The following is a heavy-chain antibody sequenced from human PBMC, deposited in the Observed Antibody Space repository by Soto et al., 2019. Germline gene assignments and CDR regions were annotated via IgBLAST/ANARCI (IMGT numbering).Heavy chain of an antibody. D-gene: IGHD6-19*01. CDR3: ETVPLVRSIAVAGTQWFDP. J-gene: IGHJ5*02. V-gene: IGHV1-24*01. CDR2: FDPEDGET. CDR1: GYTLTELS. Sequence: ASVKVSCKVSGYTLTELSMHWVRQAPGKGLEWMGGFDPEDGETIYAQKFQGRVTMTEDTSTDTAYMELSSLRSEDTAVYYCETVPLVRSIAVAGTQWFDPWGQGTLVTVSS.